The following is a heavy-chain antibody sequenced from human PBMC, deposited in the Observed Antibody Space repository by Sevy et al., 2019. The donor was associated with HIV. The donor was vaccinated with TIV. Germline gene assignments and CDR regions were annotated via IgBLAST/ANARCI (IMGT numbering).Heavy chain of an antibody. CDR3: ARGVQLWFGWFDP. J-gene: IGHJ5*02. D-gene: IGHD5-18*01. Sequence: SETLSLTCAVYGGSFSGYYWSWIRQPPGKGLEWIGEINHSGSTNYNPSLKSRVTISVDTSKNQFSLKLSSVTAADTAVYYCARGVQLWFGWFDPWSQGTLVTVSS. V-gene: IGHV4-34*01. CDR1: GGSFSGYY. CDR2: INHSGST.